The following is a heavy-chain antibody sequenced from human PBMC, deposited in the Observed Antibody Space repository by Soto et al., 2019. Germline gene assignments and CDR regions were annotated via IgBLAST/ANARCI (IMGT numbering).Heavy chain of an antibody. CDR1: GGSICSGGYY. CDR3: ARVFLGDLSYFDY. Sequence: SETLSLTCTVSGGSICSGGYYWSWIRQHPGKGLEWIGYIYYSGSTYYNPSLKSRVTISVDTSKNQFSLKLSSVTAVDTAVYYCARVFLGDLSYFDYWGQGTLVTVSS. J-gene: IGHJ4*02. D-gene: IGHD2-21*01. CDR2: IYYSGST. V-gene: IGHV4-31*03.